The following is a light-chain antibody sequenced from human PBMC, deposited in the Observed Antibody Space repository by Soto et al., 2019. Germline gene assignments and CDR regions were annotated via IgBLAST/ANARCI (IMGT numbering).Light chain of an antibody. CDR1: SSNIGSNY. CDR2: GNS. J-gene: IGLJ1*01. Sequence: QSARTKPPSASGTPGQRVTISCSGSSSNIGSNYVYWYQQLPGTAPKLLIYGNSNRPSGVPDRFSGSKSGTSASLAITGLQAEDEADYYCQSYDSSMSGSLVFGTSTKVTVL. CDR3: QSYDSSMSGSLV. V-gene: IGLV1-40*01.